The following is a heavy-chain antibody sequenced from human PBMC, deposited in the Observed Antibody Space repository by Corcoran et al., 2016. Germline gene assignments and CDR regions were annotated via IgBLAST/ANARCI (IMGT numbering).Heavy chain of an antibody. V-gene: IGHV3-74*01. CDR3: ARAAAGLDY. J-gene: IGHJ4*02. CDR2: MNSDGSST. D-gene: IGHD6-13*01. Sequence: EVQLVESGGGLVQPGGSLRLSCAASGFTFSSYWMHWVRHAPGKGLVWVSRMNSDGSSTSYADSVKGRVTISRDNAKNTLYLQMNSLRAEDTAVYYCARAAAGLDYWGQGTLVTVSS. CDR1: GFTFSSYW.